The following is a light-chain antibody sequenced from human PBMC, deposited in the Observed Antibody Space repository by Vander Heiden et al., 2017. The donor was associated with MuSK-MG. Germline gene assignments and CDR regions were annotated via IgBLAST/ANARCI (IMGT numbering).Light chain of an antibody. J-gene: IGKJ2*01. CDR1: QSVGNY. CDR3: QQRTFWPLT. CDR2: DAS. Sequence: EFVLTQSPATLSASPGDRATLTCRASQSVGNYLGWYQQKPGQAPRLLIYDASNRATGIPARFSGSGSGTDFTLTISSLEPEDFAVYFCQQRTFWPLTFGQGTRLEI. V-gene: IGKV3-11*01.